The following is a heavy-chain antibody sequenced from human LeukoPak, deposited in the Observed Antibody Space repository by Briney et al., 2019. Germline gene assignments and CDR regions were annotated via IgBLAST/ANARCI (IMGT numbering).Heavy chain of an antibody. V-gene: IGHV4-39*02. D-gene: IGHD4-17*01. CDR3: ARLPTGFPNWFDL. CDR1: GGSISSGSYY. Sequence: RSETLSLTCTVSGGSISSGSYYWGWIRQPPGKGLEWLWNTHYKGNTYYNPSLKSRVPISEDTSKNHFSLYLSSVTAADTAVYCCARLPTGFPNWFDLWGQGTLVTVSS. CDR2: THYKGNT. J-gene: IGHJ5*02.